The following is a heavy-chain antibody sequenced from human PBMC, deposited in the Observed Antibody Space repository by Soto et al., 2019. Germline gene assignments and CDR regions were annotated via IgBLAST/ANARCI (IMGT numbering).Heavy chain of an antibody. CDR3: ARYDSGALDY. D-gene: IGHD3-10*01. CDR1: GGSIRSGGYY. J-gene: IGHJ4*02. V-gene: IGHV4-31*03. Sequence: QMQLQESGPGLVKPSQTLSLTCTVSGGSIRSGGYYWTWIRQHPGKGLEWIGYIYYSGSAYYSPYLKSRVTISVDTSQNQFSLKLSSVTAADTAVYYCARYDSGALDYWGQGTLVTVSS. CDR2: IYYSGSA.